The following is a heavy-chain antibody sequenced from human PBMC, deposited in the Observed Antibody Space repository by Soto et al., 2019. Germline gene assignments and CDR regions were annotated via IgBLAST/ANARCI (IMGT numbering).Heavy chain of an antibody. J-gene: IGHJ6*03. V-gene: IGHV3-23*01. D-gene: IGHD3-10*01. CDR3: AKESITMVRAHYYMDV. CDR1: GFTFSSYA. CDR2: ISGSGGST. Sequence: GGSLRLSCAASGFTFSSYAMSWVRQAPGKGLEWVSAISGSGGSTYYADSVKGRFTISRDNSKNTLYLQMNSLRAEDTTVYYCAKESITMVRAHYYMDVWGKGTTVTVSS.